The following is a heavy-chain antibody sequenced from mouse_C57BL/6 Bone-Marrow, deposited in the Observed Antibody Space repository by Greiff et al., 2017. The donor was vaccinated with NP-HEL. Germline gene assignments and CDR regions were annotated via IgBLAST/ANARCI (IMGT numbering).Heavy chain of an antibody. CDR2: INPNNGGT. D-gene: IGHD2-4*01. Sequence: EVQLQQSGPELVKPGASVKISCKASGYTFTDYYMNWVKQSHGKSLEWIGDINPNNGGTSYNQKFKGKATLTVDKSSSTAYMELRSLTSEDSAVCYCARATYYDYDGAMDYWGQGTSVTVSS. V-gene: IGHV1-26*01. CDR1: GYTFTDYY. J-gene: IGHJ4*01. CDR3: ARATYYDYDGAMDY.